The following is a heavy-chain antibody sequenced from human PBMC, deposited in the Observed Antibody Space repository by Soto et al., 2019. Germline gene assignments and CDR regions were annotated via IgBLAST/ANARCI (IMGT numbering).Heavy chain of an antibody. CDR3: AKPHAGSHYGGFDY. V-gene: IGHV3-23*01. D-gene: IGHD1-26*01. CDR2: ISGSGDST. Sequence: PGGSLRLSCAASGFTFSSYAMSWVRQAPGKGLEWVSGISGSGDSTYYADSVKGRFTISRDNSKNTLYLQMNSLRAEDTAIFFCAKPHAGSHYGGFDYWGQGTLVTVSS. CDR1: GFTFSSYA. J-gene: IGHJ4*02.